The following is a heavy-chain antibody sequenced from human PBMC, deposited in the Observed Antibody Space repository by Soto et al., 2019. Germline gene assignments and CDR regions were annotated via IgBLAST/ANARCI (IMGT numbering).Heavy chain of an antibody. V-gene: IGHV3-30-3*01. CDR2: IPYDGSNK. D-gene: IGHD4-17*01. CDR3: ARGADSTDYGEEPKLNWFGP. J-gene: IGHJ5*02. CDR1: GLTFSSYA. Sequence: GGSLRLSCAASGLTFSSYAMHWVSQAPSKGLEWVAVIPYDGSNKYYADTARGRFTISRDNSKISLYLQMNSLRAEDTDVYACARGADSTDYGEEPKLNWFGPQGKAKRVTVSX.